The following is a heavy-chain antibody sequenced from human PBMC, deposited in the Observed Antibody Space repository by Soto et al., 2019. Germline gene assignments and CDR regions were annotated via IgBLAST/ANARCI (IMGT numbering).Heavy chain of an antibody. CDR1: GYPVTAYY. CDR2: INPATGAA. D-gene: IGHD3-3*01. CDR3: ARGGGVGVAGSAAFDM. V-gene: IGHV1-2*02. J-gene: IGHJ3*02. Sequence: QLHLVQSGAVVKKPGASVTVSCSASGYPVTAYYMHWVRQAPGRGLEWMGGINPATGAAKYTQTFQGGVTMTRDTSTSTVFMDLSGLTSGDTAVFYCARGGGVGVAGSAAFDMWGQGTLVTVSS.